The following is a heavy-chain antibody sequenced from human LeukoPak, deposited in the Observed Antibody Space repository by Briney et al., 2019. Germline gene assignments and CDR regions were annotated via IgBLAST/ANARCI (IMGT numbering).Heavy chain of an antibody. Sequence: ASETLSLTCTVSGDSISTSTYYWGWIRQPPGKGLEWIGSFFYSESTYYNPSLKGRVTISVDTSKNQFSLKLSSVTAADTALYYCVRHVYNIGWIYYFDDWGQGTLVTVSS. D-gene: IGHD6-19*01. CDR2: FFYSEST. CDR3: VRHVYNIGWIYYFDD. J-gene: IGHJ4*02. CDR1: GDSISTSTYY. V-gene: IGHV4-39*01.